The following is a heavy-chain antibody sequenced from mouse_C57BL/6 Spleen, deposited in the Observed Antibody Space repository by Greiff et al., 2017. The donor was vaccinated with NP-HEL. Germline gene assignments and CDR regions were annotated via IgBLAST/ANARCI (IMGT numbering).Heavy chain of an antibody. CDR3: AREGGFDGYYIDY. Sequence: QVQLQQPGAELVKPGASVKLSCKASGYTFTSYWMHWVKQRPGQGLEWIGMIHPNSGSTNYNEKFKSKATLTVDKSSSTAYMQLSSLTSEDSAVYYCAREGGFDGYYIDYWGQGTTLTVSS. CDR2: IHPNSGST. J-gene: IGHJ2*01. V-gene: IGHV1-64*01. D-gene: IGHD2-3*01. CDR1: GYTFTSYW.